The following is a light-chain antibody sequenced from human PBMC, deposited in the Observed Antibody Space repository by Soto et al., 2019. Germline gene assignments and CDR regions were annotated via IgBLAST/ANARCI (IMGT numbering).Light chain of an antibody. CDR2: GAS. J-gene: IGKJ1*01. CDR3: QQYGSSPRT. CDR1: QSVYSNY. V-gene: IGKV3-20*01. Sequence: EIVLTQSPGTLSLSPGERATLSCRASQSVYSNYLAWYQQKPGQAPRLVIYGASSRATGIPDRFLGSGSGTDFSLTIRRVEPEDFAVYYCQQYGSSPRTFGQGTKVAVK.